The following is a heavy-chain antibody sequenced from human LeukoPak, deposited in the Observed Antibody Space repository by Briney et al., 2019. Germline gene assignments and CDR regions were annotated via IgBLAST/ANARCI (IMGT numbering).Heavy chain of an antibody. CDR1: GGSISSTN. V-gene: IGHV3-33*08. Sequence: LSLACGVSGGSISSTNWWTWVRQPPGEGLEWVTIIWYDGSIKYYADSVKGRFTISRDNSKNTLYLQMNSLRAEDTAVYYCARSREHGSGNYDSYYFDYWGQGTLVTVSS. D-gene: IGHD3-10*01. J-gene: IGHJ4*02. CDR3: ARSREHGSGNYDSYYFDY. CDR2: IWYDGSIK.